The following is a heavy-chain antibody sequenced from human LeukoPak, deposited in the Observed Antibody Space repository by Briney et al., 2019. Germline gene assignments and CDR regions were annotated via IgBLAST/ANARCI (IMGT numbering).Heavy chain of an antibody. CDR3: ARWGPDY. D-gene: IGHD3-16*01. Sequence: GGSLRLSCAASGFSSYAMNWVRQAPGKGLEWVSGISGSGGSTYYADSVKGRFTISRDNAKNSLYLQMNSLRVEDTGFYYCARWGPDYWGQGTRVSVSS. CDR2: ISGSGGST. CDR1: GFSSYA. V-gene: IGHV3-23*01. J-gene: IGHJ4*02.